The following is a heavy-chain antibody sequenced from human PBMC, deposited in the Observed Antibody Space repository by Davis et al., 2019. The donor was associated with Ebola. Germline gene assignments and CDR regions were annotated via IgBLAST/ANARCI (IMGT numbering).Heavy chain of an antibody. D-gene: IGHD3-10*01. J-gene: IGHJ4*02. Sequence: PGGSLRLSCKGSGYSFTSYWIGCVRQMPGKGLEWMGIIYPGDSDTRYSPSFQGQVTISADKSISTAYLQWSSLKASDTAMYYCARGRFGELPPFDYWGQGTLVTVPS. V-gene: IGHV5-51*01. CDR3: ARGRFGELPPFDY. CDR2: IYPGDSDT. CDR1: GYSFTSYW.